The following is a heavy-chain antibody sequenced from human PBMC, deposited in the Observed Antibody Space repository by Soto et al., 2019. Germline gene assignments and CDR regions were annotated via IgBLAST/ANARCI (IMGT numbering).Heavy chain of an antibody. CDR1: GGSFSGYY. CDR2: INHSGST. V-gene: IGHV4-34*01. D-gene: IGHD6-13*01. Sequence: QVQLQQWGAGLLKPSETLSLTCAVYGGSFSGYYWSWIRQPPGKGLEWIGEINHSGSTNYNPSLKRRVTISVDTSKNQFSLKLSSVTAADTAVYYCARGLGIAAAAWFDPWGQGTLVTVSS. CDR3: ARGLGIAAAAWFDP. J-gene: IGHJ5*02.